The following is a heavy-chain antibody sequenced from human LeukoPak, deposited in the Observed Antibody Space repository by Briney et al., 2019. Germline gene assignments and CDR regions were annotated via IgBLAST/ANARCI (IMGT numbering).Heavy chain of an antibody. CDR1: GGSFSGYY. D-gene: IGHD5-18*01. Sequence: SETLSLTCAVYGGSFSGYYWSWIRQPPGKGPEWIGYIYYNGDTNYNPSLKSRVNISIDTSSNQFSLRLNSMTAADTAVYYCARVLRAASWRSYDYWGQGSLVTVSS. CDR2: IYYNGDT. V-gene: IGHV4-59*01. CDR3: ARVLRAASWRSYDY. J-gene: IGHJ4*02.